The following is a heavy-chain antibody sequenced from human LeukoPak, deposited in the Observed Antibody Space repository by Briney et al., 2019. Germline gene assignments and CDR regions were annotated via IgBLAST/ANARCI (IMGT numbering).Heavy chain of an antibody. J-gene: IGHJ1*01. D-gene: IGHD1-26*01. V-gene: IGHV1-18*04. CDR1: GYTFTGYY. Sequence: ASVKVSCKASGYTFTGYYMHWVRQAPGQGLEWMGWISAYNGNTNYAQKLQGRVTMTTDTSTSTAYMELRSLRSDDTAVYYCASQSGSYIAEYFQHWGQGTLVTVSS. CDR2: ISAYNGNT. CDR3: ASQSGSYIAEYFQH.